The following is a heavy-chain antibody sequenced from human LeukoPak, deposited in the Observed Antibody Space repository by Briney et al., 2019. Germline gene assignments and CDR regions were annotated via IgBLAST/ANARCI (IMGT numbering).Heavy chain of an antibody. Sequence: PGGSLRLSCAASGFTFSSYSMNWVRQAPGKGLEWVSSISSSSSYIYYADSVKGRFTISRDDAKNSLYLQMNSLRAEDTAVYYCARVIGSYGDYWGQGTLVTVSS. CDR2: ISSSSSYI. CDR3: ARVIGSYGDY. J-gene: IGHJ4*02. D-gene: IGHD2-15*01. CDR1: GFTFSSYS. V-gene: IGHV3-21*01.